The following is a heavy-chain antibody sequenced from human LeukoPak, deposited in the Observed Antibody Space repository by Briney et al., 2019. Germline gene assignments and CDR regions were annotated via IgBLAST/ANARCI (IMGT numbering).Heavy chain of an antibody. Sequence: AGSLRLTCAPSGFTFSTYWMSWVRQAPGKGLVWVSRINTDGSSTTSADSVKGRFTISRDNAKNTLYLQINSRSAEYTAVYYWARGCISSYRIDYWGQGTLVTVSS. CDR3: ARGCISSYRIDY. CDR2: INTDGSST. V-gene: IGHV3-74*01. CDR1: GFTFSTYW. D-gene: IGHD2-8*01. J-gene: IGHJ4*02.